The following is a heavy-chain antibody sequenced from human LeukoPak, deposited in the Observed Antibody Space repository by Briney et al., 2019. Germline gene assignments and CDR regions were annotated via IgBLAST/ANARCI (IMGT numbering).Heavy chain of an antibody. Sequence: GGSLRLSRAASGFTFSSYWMSWVRQAPGKGREWVANIKQDGSEKYYVDSVKGRFTISRDNAKNTLYLQMNSLRAEDTAVYYCARDDCSSISCYHNWFDPWGQGTLVTVSS. CDR3: ARDDCSSISCYHNWFDP. V-gene: IGHV3-7*01. CDR1: GFTFSSYW. J-gene: IGHJ5*02. CDR2: IKQDGSEK. D-gene: IGHD2-2*01.